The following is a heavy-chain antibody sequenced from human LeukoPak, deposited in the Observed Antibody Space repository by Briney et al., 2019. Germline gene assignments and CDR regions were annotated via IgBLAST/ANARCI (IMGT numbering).Heavy chain of an antibody. Sequence: GGSLRLSCAASGFTFSNYAMSWVSQAPGKGLEWVSVISDSGDSTYYSDSVKGRFTISRDNFQNTVYLQMNGLRVEDTAVYYCAKDRTSLMVRGSFGYWGQGTLVTVSS. J-gene: IGHJ4*02. CDR3: AKDRTSLMVRGSFGY. D-gene: IGHD3-10*01. CDR2: ISDSGDST. CDR1: GFTFSNYA. V-gene: IGHV3-23*01.